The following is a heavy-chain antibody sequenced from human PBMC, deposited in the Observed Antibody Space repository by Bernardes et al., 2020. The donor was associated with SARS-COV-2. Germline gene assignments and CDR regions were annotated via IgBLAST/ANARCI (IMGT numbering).Heavy chain of an antibody. V-gene: IGHV4-39*01. CDR3: ARQGDGYSLIYLES. CDR2: IYYSGST. J-gene: IGHJ4*02. D-gene: IGHD3-3*01. CDR1: GGSISSSSYY. Sequence: SETLSLTCTVSGGSISSSSYYWGWIRQPPGKGLEWIGSIYYSGSTYYNPSLKSRVTISVDTSKNQFSLKLSSVTAADTAVYYCARQGDGYSLIYLESWGQGTLVTVSS.